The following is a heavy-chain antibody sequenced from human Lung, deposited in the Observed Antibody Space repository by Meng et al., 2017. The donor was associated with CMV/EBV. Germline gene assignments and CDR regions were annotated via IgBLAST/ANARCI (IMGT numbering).Heavy chain of an antibody. CDR3: ARDLKSYCSSTSCYINWFDP. Sequence: SETLSLTCTVSGGSISSSSYYWGWIRQPPGKGLEWIGSIYYGGSTYYNPSLKSRVTISVDTSKNQFSLKLSSVTAADTAVYYCARDLKSYCSSTSCYINWFDPWGQGXLVTVSS. J-gene: IGHJ5*02. V-gene: IGHV4-39*07. CDR1: GGSISSSSYY. CDR2: IYYGGST. D-gene: IGHD2-2*02.